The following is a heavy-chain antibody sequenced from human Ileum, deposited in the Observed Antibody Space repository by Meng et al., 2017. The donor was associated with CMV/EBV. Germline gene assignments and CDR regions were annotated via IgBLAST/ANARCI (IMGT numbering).Heavy chain of an antibody. Sequence: QVYLVSSGPGGKTPGASVTVSCKSSGYTFIDHGIVWGRQAPGQGLEWMGWISPYNGNTDSAQKVQGRVTMTTDTSTSTAYMELRSLRSDDTAVYYCARVGGGDYFDHWGQGTLVTVSS. CDR1: GYTFIDHG. V-gene: IGHV1-18*01. D-gene: IGHD3-16*01. CDR2: ISPYNGNT. CDR3: ARVGGGDYFDH. J-gene: IGHJ4*02.